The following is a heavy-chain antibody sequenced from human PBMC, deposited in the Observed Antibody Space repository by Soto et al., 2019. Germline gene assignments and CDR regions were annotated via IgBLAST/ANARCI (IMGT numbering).Heavy chain of an antibody. D-gene: IGHD4-17*01. CDR1: GFTFSDYA. CDR3: AKEQRHGDPYYYYIVV. J-gene: IGHJ6*03. V-gene: IGHV3-9*01. Sequence: DVQLVESGGGLVQPGGSLRLSCVASGFTFSDYAMHWVRLAPGKGLEWVAGLRWNGDKIAYGDSVRGRFTISRDNAHSSLYLGVNSLRPEDTALYCCAKEQRHGDPYYYYIVVWGKENTGTVSS. CDR2: LRWNGDKI.